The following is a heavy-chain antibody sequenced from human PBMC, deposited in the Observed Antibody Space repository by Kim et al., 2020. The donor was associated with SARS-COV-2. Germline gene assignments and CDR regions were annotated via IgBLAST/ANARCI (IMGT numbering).Heavy chain of an antibody. D-gene: IGHD6-19*01. J-gene: IGHJ4*02. Sequence: GGSLRLSCAASGFTFSTYAMSWVRQAPGKGLEWVSTISGSGDSTYYADSVKGRFTISRDNSKNTLYLQMNSLRAEDTAVYYCAKRSAYSSACYFDCWGQGTLVTVSS. CDR1: GFTFSTYA. CDR3: AKRSAYSSACYFDC. CDR2: ISGSGDST. V-gene: IGHV3-23*01.